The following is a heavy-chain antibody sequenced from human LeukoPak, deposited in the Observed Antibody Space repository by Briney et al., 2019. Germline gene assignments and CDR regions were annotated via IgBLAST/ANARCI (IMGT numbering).Heavy chain of an antibody. J-gene: IGHJ3*02. CDR3: ARADWRGRKSTYRAFDI. V-gene: IGHV3-21*01. Sequence: GGSLRLSCAASXXXXXSYSXNWVRQAXXXXLXWVSSXXSSSSYIYYADSVKGRFTISRDNAKNSLYLQMNSLRAEDTAAYYCARADWRGRKSTYRAFDIWGQGTMVTVSS. D-gene: IGHD1-26*01. CDR1: XXXXXSYS. CDR2: XXSSSSYI.